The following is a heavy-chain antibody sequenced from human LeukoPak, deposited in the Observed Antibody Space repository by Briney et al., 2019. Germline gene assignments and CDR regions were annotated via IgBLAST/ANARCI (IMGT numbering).Heavy chain of an antibody. CDR3: ASGGYDSSFDY. Sequence: GGSLRLSCAASGFTFSSYEMNWVRQAPGKGLEWVSYISSSGSTIYYADSVKGRFTISRDNAKNSLHLQMNSLRAEDTAVYYCASGGYDSSFDYWGQGTLVTVSS. CDR1: GFTFSSYE. CDR2: ISSSGSTI. D-gene: IGHD5-12*01. J-gene: IGHJ4*02. V-gene: IGHV3-48*03.